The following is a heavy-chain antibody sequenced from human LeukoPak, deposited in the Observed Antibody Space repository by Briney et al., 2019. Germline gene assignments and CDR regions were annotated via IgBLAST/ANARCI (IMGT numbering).Heavy chain of an antibody. V-gene: IGHV5-51*01. J-gene: IGHJ5*02. Sequence: GESLKISCKGSGYSFTSYWIGWVRQMPGKGLEWMGIIYPGDSDTRYSPSFQGQVTISADKSISTAYLQWSSLKASDTAMYYCARRGFRSDYSSSWFSGHPTPREVAYNWFDPWGQGTLVTVSS. CDR3: ARRGFRSDYSSSWFSGHPTPREVAYNWFDP. D-gene: IGHD6-13*01. CDR1: GYSFTSYW. CDR2: IYPGDSDT.